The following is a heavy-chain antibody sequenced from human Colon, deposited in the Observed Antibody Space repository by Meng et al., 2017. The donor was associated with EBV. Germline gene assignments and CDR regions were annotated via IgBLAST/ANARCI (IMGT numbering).Heavy chain of an antibody. Sequence: QWPQQELGAGTVETSETPSLTCAVSGGSISGVYWGTWVRQSPGKGLEWIGEIYHSGNTNYNPSLKSRVTISVDKSKNQFSLKLTSVTAADTAVYYCARGGYYSFDYWGQRTLVTVSS. V-gene: IGHV4-4*02. CDR2: IYHSGNT. CDR3: ARGGYYSFDY. D-gene: IGHD5-18*01. J-gene: IGHJ4*02. CDR1: GGSISGVYW.